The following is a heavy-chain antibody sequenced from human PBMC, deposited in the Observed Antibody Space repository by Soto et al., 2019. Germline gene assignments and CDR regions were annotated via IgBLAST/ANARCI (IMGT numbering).Heavy chain of an antibody. CDR1: GDSISTYN. Sequence: QGQLQESGPGLVKPSETLSLTCTVSGDSISTYNWGWIRQPPGKGLEWIGCSHYSGVTNYHPSLTSRVTISVDTPKNQPSLQLTSVPAADTAVYYCARVAADIASWLDPWGQGTLVTVSS. D-gene: IGHD5-12*01. CDR2: SHYSGVT. J-gene: IGHJ5*02. V-gene: IGHV4-59*01. CDR3: ARVAADIASWLDP.